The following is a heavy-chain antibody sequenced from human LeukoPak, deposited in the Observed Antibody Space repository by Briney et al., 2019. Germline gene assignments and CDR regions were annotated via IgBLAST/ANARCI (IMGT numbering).Heavy chain of an antibody. CDR3: ARVQRTYDILTGYRNYFDY. V-gene: IGHV4-59*01. CDR1: GGSISSYY. J-gene: IGHJ4*02. Sequence: SETLSLTCTVSGGSISSYYWSWIRQPPGKGLEWIGYIYYSGSTNYNPSLKSRVTISVDTSKNQFSLKLSSVTAADTAVYYCARVQRTYDILTGYRNYFDYWGQGTLVTVSS. CDR2: IYYSGST. D-gene: IGHD3-9*01.